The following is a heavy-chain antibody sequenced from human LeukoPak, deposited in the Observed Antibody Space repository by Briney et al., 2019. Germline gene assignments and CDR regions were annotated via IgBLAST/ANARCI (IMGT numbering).Heavy chain of an antibody. Sequence: SETLSLTCTVSGGSISSYYWSWIRQPPGKGLEWIGYIYYSGSTNYNPSLKSRVTISVDTSKNQFSLKLRSVTAADTAVYYCARVKGSYYPGLNYFDYWGQGTLVTVSS. CDR2: IYYSGST. CDR1: GGSISSYY. J-gene: IGHJ4*02. V-gene: IGHV4-59*01. CDR3: ARVKGSYYPGLNYFDY. D-gene: IGHD1-26*01.